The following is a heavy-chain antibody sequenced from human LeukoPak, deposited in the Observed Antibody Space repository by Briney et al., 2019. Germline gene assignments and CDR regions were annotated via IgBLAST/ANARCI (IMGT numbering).Heavy chain of an antibody. V-gene: IGHV1-8*01. J-gene: IGHJ4*02. Sequence: ASVKVSCKASGYTFTSSDINWVRQATGQGLEWMGWMNPNTDKTGFARNFQGRVTMTKNISISTAYMEVTSLTYEDTATYYCARGRPGLASAGIYDFWGQGTLITVSS. CDR2: MNPNTDKT. D-gene: IGHD6-13*01. CDR3: ARGRPGLASAGIYDF. CDR1: GYTFTSSD.